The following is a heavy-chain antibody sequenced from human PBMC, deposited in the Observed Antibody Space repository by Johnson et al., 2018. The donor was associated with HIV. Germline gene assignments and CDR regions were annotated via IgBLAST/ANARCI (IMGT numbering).Heavy chain of an antibody. Sequence: VQLVESGGGLVQPGRSLRLSCVVSGFTFDDYAMHWVRQAPGRGLEWVSGISGSGTATYYGDSVKGRFTISRDNAKNSLYLQMSSLRAEDTAVYYCARGSWAFSIWGHGTTVTVSS. CDR1: GFTFDDYA. J-gene: IGHJ3*02. V-gene: IGHV3-9*01. CDR2: ISGSGTAT. CDR3: ARGSWAFSI. D-gene: IGHD3-16*01.